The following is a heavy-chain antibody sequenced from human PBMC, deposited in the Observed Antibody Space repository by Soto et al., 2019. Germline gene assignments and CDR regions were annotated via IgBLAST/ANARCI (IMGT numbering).Heavy chain of an antibody. CDR2: INHSGST. J-gene: IGHJ4*02. CDR3: ARGRLRYFDWQRGTYYLEY. D-gene: IGHD3-9*01. V-gene: IGHV4-34*01. Sequence: SETLSLTCAVYGGSFSGYYWSWIRQPPGKGLEWIGEINHSGSTNYNPSLKSRVTISVDTSKNQFSLKLSSVTAADTAVYYCARGRLRYFDWQRGTYYLEYWGQGTLVTVSS. CDR1: GGSFSGYY.